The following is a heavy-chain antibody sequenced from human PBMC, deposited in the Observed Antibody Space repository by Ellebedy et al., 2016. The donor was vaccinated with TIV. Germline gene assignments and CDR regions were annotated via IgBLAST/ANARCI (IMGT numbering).Heavy chain of an antibody. CDR1: GYSISSGYY. J-gene: IGHJ3*02. CDR2: IYHSGST. Sequence: SETLSLXXTVSGYSISSGYYWGWIRQPPGKGLEWIGSIYHSGSTYYNPSLKSRVTISVDTSKNQFSLKLSSVTAADTAVYYCARLWFGELQAFDIWGQGTMVTVSS. CDR3: ARLWFGELQAFDI. V-gene: IGHV4-38-2*02. D-gene: IGHD3-10*01.